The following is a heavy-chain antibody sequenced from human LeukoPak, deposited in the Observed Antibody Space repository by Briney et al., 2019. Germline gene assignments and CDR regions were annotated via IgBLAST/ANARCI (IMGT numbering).Heavy chain of an antibody. J-gene: IGHJ4*02. Sequence: SETLSLTCSVSGGPITTSSYYWGWIRQPPEKGLEWIGSIYYTGGTYYSPSLKSRVTISVDMSKNQFSLKLSSVTAADTAVYYCARHGGTRVTLVEVYYFDYWGQGTLVTVSS. CDR1: GGPITTSSYY. V-gene: IGHV4-39*01. CDR2: IYYTGGT. CDR3: ARHGGTRVTLVEVYYFDY. D-gene: IGHD4-11*01.